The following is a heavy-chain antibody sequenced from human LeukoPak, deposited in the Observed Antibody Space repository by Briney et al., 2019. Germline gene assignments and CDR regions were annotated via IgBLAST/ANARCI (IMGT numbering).Heavy chain of an antibody. J-gene: IGHJ4*02. CDR2: ISGSGGST. Sequence: GGSLRLSCAASGFTFSSYVMNWVRQAPGKGLEWVSGISGSGGSTYYADSVKGRFTISRDNSKSTVFLQMNSLRAEDTAVYYCAKDLSRCSGGTCYSGGPRVEDYWGQGTLVTVST. CDR1: GFTFSSYV. D-gene: IGHD2-15*01. V-gene: IGHV3-23*01. CDR3: AKDLSRCSGGTCYSGGPRVEDY.